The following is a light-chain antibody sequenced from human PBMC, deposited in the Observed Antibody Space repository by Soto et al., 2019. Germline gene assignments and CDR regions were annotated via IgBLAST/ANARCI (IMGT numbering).Light chain of an antibody. CDR3: QQYNSYSWT. CDR1: QNINTY. Sequence: DIQMTQSPSSLSASVGDRVTITCRASQNINTYLNWCQQKPGKAPKLLMYIATTLQSGVPSRFSGSGSGTDFTLTISSLQPEDFATYYCQQYNSYSWTFDQGTKVDIK. CDR2: IAT. V-gene: IGKV1-39*01. J-gene: IGKJ1*01.